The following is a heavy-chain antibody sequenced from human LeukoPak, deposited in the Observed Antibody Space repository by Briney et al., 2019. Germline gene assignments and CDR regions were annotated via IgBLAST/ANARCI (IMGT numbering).Heavy chain of an antibody. CDR2: IYTSGGT. D-gene: IGHD3-3*01. V-gene: IGHV4-4*07. CDR1: GGSISSYH. J-gene: IGHJ4*02. Sequence: SETLSLTCTVSGGSISSYHWSWVRQPAGKGLEWIGRIYTSGGTNYNPSLKSRVTMSVDTSKNHFSLKLSSVPAADTAVYYCAINSWNNYYYFVYWGQGTLVTVSS. CDR3: AINSWNNYYYFVY.